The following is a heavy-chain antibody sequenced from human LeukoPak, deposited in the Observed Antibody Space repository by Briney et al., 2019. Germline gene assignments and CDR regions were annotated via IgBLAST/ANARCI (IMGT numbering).Heavy chain of an antibody. CDR1: GGSISSYY. CDR3: ARDLGTMIVDY. D-gene: IGHD3-22*01. CDR2: IYYSGST. V-gene: IGHV4-59*01. Sequence: SETLSLTCTVSGGSISSYYWSWIRQPPGKGLEWIGYIYYSGSTNYNPSLKSRVTISVDTSKNQFSLKLSSVTAADTAVYYCARDLGTMIVDYWGQGTLVTVSS. J-gene: IGHJ4*02.